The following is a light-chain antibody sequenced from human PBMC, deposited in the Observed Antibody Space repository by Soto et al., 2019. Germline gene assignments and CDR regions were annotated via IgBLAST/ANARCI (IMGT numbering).Light chain of an antibody. J-gene: IGLJ2*01. CDR3: SSYTTTSTVV. V-gene: IGLV2-14*01. CDR2: DVY. Sequence: QSALTQPASASGSPGQSITISCTGTSSDVGGYDYVSWFQQYPGKAPSLMLYDVYRRPSGVSYRFSGSKSGNTASLTISGLQAEDEADYYCSSYTTTSTVVFGGGTKLTVL. CDR1: SSDVGGYDY.